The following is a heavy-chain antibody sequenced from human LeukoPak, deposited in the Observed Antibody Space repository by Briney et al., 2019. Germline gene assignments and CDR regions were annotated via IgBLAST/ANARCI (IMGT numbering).Heavy chain of an antibody. CDR1: GGSISSYY. CDR2: IYYSGST. J-gene: IGHJ4*02. CDR3: ARDRCSGGSCYGFDY. V-gene: IGHV4-59*01. Sequence: SETLSLTCTVSGGSISSYYWSWIRQPPGKGLEWIGYIYYSGSTNYNPSLKSRVTISVDTSKNQFSLKLSSVTAADTAVYYCARDRCSGGSCYGFDYWGQGTLVTVSS. D-gene: IGHD2-15*01.